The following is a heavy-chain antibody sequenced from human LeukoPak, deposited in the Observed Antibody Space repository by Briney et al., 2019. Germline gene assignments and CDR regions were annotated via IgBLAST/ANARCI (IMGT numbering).Heavy chain of an antibody. CDR1: GFTFSTYD. CDR2: IGTAGDT. V-gene: IGHV3-13*01. D-gene: IGHD3-10*01. CDR3: ARDTLSGPLRYFDL. Sequence: GGSLRLSCAASGFTFSTYDMHWVRQVTGKGLEWVSGIGTAGDTYCPGSVKGRFTISRENAKNSLYLQMNSLRAGDTAVYYCARDTLSGPLRYFDLWGRGTLVTVSS. J-gene: IGHJ2*01.